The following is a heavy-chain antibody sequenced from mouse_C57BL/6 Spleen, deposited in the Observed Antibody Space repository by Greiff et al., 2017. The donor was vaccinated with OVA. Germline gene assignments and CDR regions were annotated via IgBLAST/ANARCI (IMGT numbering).Heavy chain of an antibody. D-gene: IGHD3-3*01. Sequence: EVQLVESGPGLVKPSQSLSLTCSVTGYSITSGYYWNWIRQFPGNKLEWMGYISYDGSNNYNPSLKNRISITRDTSKNQFFLKLNSVTTEDTATYYCARDWDRGYAMDYWGQGTSVTVSS. CDR1: GYSITSGYY. CDR2: ISYDGSN. V-gene: IGHV3-6*01. J-gene: IGHJ4*01. CDR3: ARDWDRGYAMDY.